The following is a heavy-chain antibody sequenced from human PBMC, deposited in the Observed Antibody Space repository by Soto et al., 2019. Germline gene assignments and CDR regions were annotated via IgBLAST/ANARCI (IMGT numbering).Heavy chain of an antibody. CDR1: GYRFTRYW. D-gene: IGHD1-1*01. V-gene: IGHV1-3*01. CDR3: ARDLYNWNYNLKGSYYYYGMDV. CDR2: INAGNGNT. J-gene: IGHJ6*02. Sequence: KISCKGSGYRFTRYWSGWVRQAPGQRLAWMGWINAGNGNTKYSQKFQGRVTITRDTSASTAYMELSSLRSEDTAVYYCARDLYNWNYNLKGSYYYYGMDVWGQGTTVTVSS.